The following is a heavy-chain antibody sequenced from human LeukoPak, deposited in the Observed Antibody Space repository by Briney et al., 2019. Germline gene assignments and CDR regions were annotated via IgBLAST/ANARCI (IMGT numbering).Heavy chain of an antibody. CDR2: IYYSGST. V-gene: IGHV4-39*07. CDR1: GGSISSSSYY. Sequence: SETLSLTCTVSGGSISSSSYYWGWIRQPPGKGLEWIGSIYYSGSTYYNPSLKSRVTISVDKSKNQFSLKLSSVTAADTAVYYCARDHYYDSSGYYVYDAFDIWGQGTMVTVSS. D-gene: IGHD3-22*01. J-gene: IGHJ3*02. CDR3: ARDHYYDSSGYYVYDAFDI.